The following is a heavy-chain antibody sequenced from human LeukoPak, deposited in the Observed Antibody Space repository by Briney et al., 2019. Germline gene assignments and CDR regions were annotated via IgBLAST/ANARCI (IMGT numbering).Heavy chain of an antibody. V-gene: IGHV4-39*01. Sequence: KPSETLSLTCTVSGGSISSSSYYWGWIRQPPGKGLEWIGSIYYSGSTYYNPSLKSRVTISVDTSKNQFSLKLSSVTAADTAVYYCARQNLRFLEWLPTHYYYYYMDVWGKGTTVTVSS. CDR3: ARQNLRFLEWLPTHYYYYYMDV. CDR2: IYYSGST. J-gene: IGHJ6*03. CDR1: GGSISSSSYY. D-gene: IGHD3-3*01.